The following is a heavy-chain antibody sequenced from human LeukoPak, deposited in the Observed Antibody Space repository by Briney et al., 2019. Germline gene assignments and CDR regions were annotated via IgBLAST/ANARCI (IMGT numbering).Heavy chain of an antibody. J-gene: IGHJ4*02. D-gene: IGHD6-19*01. V-gene: IGHV3-7*05. Sequence: GGSLRLSCAASGFTFRRYWMSWVRQAPGEGLEWVANIKTDGSEKYYVDSLKGRFIISRDNAKNSLYLQMNSLRAEDTAVYYCARDWDGSGWPIDYWGQGTLVTVSS. CDR3: ARDWDGSGWPIDY. CDR1: GFTFRRYW. CDR2: IKTDGSEK.